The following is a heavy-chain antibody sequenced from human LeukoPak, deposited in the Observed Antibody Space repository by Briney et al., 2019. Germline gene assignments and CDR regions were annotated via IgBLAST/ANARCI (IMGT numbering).Heavy chain of an antibody. CDR1: GYTFTNYA. V-gene: IGHV7-4-1*02. J-gene: IGHJ4*02. Sequence: VASVKVSCKASGYTFTNYAMNWVRQAPGQGLEWMGWINTNTGNPTYARGFTGRFVFSLDTSVSTAYLQISSLKAEDTAVYYCARDPAPLGYWGQGTLVTVSS. CDR2: INTNTGNP. CDR3: ARDPAPLGY.